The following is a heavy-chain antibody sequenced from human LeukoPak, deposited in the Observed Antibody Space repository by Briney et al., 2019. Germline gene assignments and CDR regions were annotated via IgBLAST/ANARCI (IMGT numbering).Heavy chain of an antibody. D-gene: IGHD1-26*01. CDR1: GFTFGDYA. Sequence: PGGSLRLSCTASGFTFGDYAMSWFRQAPGKGLEWVGFIRSKAYGGTTEYAASVKGRFTISRDDSKNTLYLQMNSLKTEDTAVYYCTTDRGYYFDYWGQGTLVTVSS. CDR3: TTDRGYYFDY. CDR2: IRSKAYGGTT. J-gene: IGHJ4*02. V-gene: IGHV3-49*03.